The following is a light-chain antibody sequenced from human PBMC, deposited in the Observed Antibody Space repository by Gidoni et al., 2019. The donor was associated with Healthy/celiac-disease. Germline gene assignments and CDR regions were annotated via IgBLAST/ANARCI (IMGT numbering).Light chain of an antibody. V-gene: IGLV1-40*01. Sequence: VTISCTGSSSNIGAGYDVHWYQQLPGTAPKLLIYGNSNRPSGVPDRFSGSKSGTSASLAITGLQAEDEADYYCQSYDSSLSVVFGGGTKLTVL. J-gene: IGLJ2*01. CDR3: QSYDSSLSVV. CDR2: GNS. CDR1: SSNIGAGYD.